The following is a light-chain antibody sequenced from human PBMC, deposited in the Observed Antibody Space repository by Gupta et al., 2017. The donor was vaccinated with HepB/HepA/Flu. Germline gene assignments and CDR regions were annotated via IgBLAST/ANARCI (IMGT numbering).Light chain of an antibody. CDR2: TSD. CDR3: ATWDDSLDAHI. J-gene: IGLJ1*01. CDR1: SSNIGSST. V-gene: IGLV1-44*01. Sequence: QSVLTQPPSASAAPGQRVTIFCSGSSSNIGSSTVDWYQQLPETTPKLVIYTSDQRPSGVPDRFSGSKSGTSASLAISGPQSEDEADYYCATWDDSLDAHIFGPGTKVTVL.